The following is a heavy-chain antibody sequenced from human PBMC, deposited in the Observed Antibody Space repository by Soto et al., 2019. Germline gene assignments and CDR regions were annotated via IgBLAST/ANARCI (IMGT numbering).Heavy chain of an antibody. CDR2: IDWDDDK. V-gene: IGHV2-70*01. J-gene: IGHJ6*02. CDR3: ARMTKNAPYYYGMDV. Sequence: SGPTLVNPTQTLTLTCTFSGFSLSTSGMCVSWIRQPPGKALEWLALIDWDDDKYYSTSLKTRLTTSKDTSKNQVVLTMTNMDPVDTATYYCARMTKNAPYYYGMDVWGQGTTVTVSS. CDR1: GFSLSTSGMC. D-gene: IGHD2-2*01.